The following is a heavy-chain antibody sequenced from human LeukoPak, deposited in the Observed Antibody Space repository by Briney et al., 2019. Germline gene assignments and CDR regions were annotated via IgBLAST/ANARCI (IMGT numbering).Heavy chain of an antibody. Sequence: NPSETLSLTCAVSGYSISSDNYWVWIRQPPGQGLECAGGIYHSGSTYYNPSLKSRVTMSVDTSKNQFSLKLSSVTAADTAVYYCARAPRDSSSSNYMRRFDYWGQGTLVTVSS. CDR2: IYHSGST. V-gene: IGHV4-38-2*01. CDR1: GYSISSDNY. CDR3: ARAPRDSSSSNYMRRFDY. D-gene: IGHD3-22*01. J-gene: IGHJ4*02.